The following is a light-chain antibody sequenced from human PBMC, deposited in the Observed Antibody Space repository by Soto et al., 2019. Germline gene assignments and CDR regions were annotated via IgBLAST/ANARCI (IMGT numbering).Light chain of an antibody. J-gene: IGLJ1*01. CDR3: CLYAVTFYV. CDR1: SSDVGTYDF. Sequence: QSVLAQPRSVSGSPGQSFTISCTGTSSDVGTYDFVSWYQQHPGKAPRLMIFDVSERPSGVPDRFSGSKSGNTASLTISGLQAEDEADYYCCLYAVTFYVFGTGTKVTV. CDR2: DVS. V-gene: IGLV2-11*01.